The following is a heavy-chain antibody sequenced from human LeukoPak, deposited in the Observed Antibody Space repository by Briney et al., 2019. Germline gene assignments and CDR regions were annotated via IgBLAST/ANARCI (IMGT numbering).Heavy chain of an antibody. CDR3: AKALTSGWYLDAFNI. Sequence: TGGSLRLSCAASGNYWMHWVRQVPGKGLVWVSHINSDGSWTSYADSVKGRFTISRDNAKNALYLQVNSLRAEDTAVYYCAKALTSGWYLDAFNIWGQGTMVTVSS. D-gene: IGHD6-19*01. CDR1: GNYW. CDR2: INSDGSWT. V-gene: IGHV3-74*01. J-gene: IGHJ3*02.